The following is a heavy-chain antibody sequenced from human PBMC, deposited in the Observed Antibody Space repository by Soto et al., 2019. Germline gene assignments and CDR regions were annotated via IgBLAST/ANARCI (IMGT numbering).Heavy chain of an antibody. CDR2: IKSKTDGGTT. D-gene: IGHD2-2*03. Sequence: GGSLRLSCAASGFTFSNAWMSWVRQAPGKGLEWVGRIKSKTDGGTTDYAAPVKGRFTISRDDSKNTLYLQMNSLKTEDTAVYYCTTDGYCSSTSCSRAYYMDVWGKGTTVTVSS. CDR3: TTDGYCSSTSCSRAYYMDV. J-gene: IGHJ6*03. CDR1: GFTFSNAW. V-gene: IGHV3-15*01.